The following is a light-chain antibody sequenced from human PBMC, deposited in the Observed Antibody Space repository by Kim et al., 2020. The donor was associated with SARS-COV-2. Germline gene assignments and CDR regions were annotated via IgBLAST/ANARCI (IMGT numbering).Light chain of an antibody. CDR2: TAS. Sequence: LSPGERATLSCTASQSVSSSHLAWYQQKPGQAPRLLIYTASIRAAGVADRFTGSGSGTDFTLTISRLEPEDSAVYYCQQYDTSSYTFGPGTKLEI. V-gene: IGKV3-20*01. J-gene: IGKJ2*01. CDR1: QSVSSSH. CDR3: QQYDTSSYT.